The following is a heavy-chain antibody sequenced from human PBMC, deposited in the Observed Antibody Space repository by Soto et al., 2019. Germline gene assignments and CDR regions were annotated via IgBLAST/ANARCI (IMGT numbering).Heavy chain of an antibody. CDR3: VKDESINWYSGHFRH. V-gene: IGHV3-9*01. CDR1: GFTFDDYA. J-gene: IGHJ1*01. D-gene: IGHD6-13*01. Sequence: EVQLVESGGGLVQPGRSLRLSCAASGFTFDDYAMPWVRQVPGKGLEWVSGINWNSGSIGYGDSVKGRFAISRDKAKNTQHLQMNNLSAEDTAFYYCVKDESINWYSGHFRHWGQGTLVTVSS. CDR2: INWNSGSI.